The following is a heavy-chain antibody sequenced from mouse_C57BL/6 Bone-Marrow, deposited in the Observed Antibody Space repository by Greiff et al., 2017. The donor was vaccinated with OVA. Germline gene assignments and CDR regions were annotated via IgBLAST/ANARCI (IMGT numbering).Heavy chain of an antibody. Sequence: QVQLQQPGAELVMPGASVKLSCKASGYTFTSYWMHWVKQRPGQGLEWIGEIDPSDSYTNYNHKFKGKSTLTVDKSSSTAYMQLSSLTSEEAAVYYCARYSNYWYCDVWGTGTTDTVSS. V-gene: IGHV1-69*01. D-gene: IGHD2-5*01. J-gene: IGHJ1*03. CDR3: ARYSNYWYCDV. CDR1: GYTFTSYW. CDR2: IDPSDSYT.